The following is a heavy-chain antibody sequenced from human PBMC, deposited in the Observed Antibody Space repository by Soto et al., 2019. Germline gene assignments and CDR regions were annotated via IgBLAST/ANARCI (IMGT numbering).Heavy chain of an antibody. CDR1: GGTFSSYT. Sequence: QVQLVQSGAEVKKPGSSVKVSCKASGGTFSSYTISWVRQAPGQGLEWMGRIIPILGIANYAQKFQGRVTSTADKSTSTAYMELSSLRSEDTAVYYCARDWGIAARQFDYWGQGTLVTVSS. D-gene: IGHD6-6*01. CDR2: IIPILGIA. V-gene: IGHV1-69*08. CDR3: ARDWGIAARQFDY. J-gene: IGHJ4*02.